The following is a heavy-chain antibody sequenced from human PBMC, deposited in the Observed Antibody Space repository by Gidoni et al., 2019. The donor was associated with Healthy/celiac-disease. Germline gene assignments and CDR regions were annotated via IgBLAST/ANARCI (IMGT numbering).Heavy chain of an antibody. D-gene: IGHD2-15*01. Sequence: QVQLVQSGAEVKKPGASVKVSCKASGYTFTTYAMHWVRPAPGQRLGWMGWINAGNGNTKYSQKFQGRVTITRDTSASTAYMELSSLRSEDTAIYYCARDCSGGSCYATFDYWGQGTLVTVSS. CDR2: INAGNGNT. V-gene: IGHV1-3*01. J-gene: IGHJ4*02. CDR3: ARDCSGGSCYATFDY. CDR1: GYTFTTYA.